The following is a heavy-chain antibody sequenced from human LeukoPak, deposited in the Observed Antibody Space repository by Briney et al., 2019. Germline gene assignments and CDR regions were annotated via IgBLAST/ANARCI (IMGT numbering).Heavy chain of an antibody. CDR3: ARGGVTARVGFDP. V-gene: IGHV4-34*01. J-gene: IGHJ5*02. D-gene: IGHD2-21*02. CDR1: GGSFNDYY. Sequence: PSETLSLTCAVYGGSFNDYYWTWIRQSPGKGLEWIGEINHSGSTNYNPSLESRVAMSVDTSKNQFSLKLSTLTAADTALYYCARGGVTARVGFDPWGQGTLVTVSS. CDR2: INHSGST.